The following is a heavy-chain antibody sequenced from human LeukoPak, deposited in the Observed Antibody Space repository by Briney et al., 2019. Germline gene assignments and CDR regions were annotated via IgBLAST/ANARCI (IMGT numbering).Heavy chain of an antibody. J-gene: IGHJ4*02. CDR1: GFTFSSYS. V-gene: IGHV3-21*01. CDR2: ISSSSSYI. Sequence: PGGSLRLSCAASGFTFSSYSMNWVRQAPGKGLEWVSSISSSSSYIYYADPVKGRFTISRDNAKNSLYLQMNSLRAEDTAVYYCVRDYVWGSYFDYWGQGTLVTVSS. CDR3: VRDYVWGSYFDY. D-gene: IGHD3-16*01.